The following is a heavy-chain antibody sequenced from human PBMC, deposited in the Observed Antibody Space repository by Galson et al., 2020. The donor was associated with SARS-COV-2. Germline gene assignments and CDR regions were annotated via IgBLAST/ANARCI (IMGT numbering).Heavy chain of an antibody. CDR3: ARRSLAAAGYWYFDF. CDR2: IYYSGNT. J-gene: IGHJ2*01. CDR1: GGSINSYGYY. V-gene: IGHV4-39*01. D-gene: IGHD6-13*01. Sequence: SETLSLTCTVSGGSINSYGYYWGWIRQPPGKGLEWIGSIYYSGNTYYNPSLKSRVTISVDTSKNQFSLKLSSVTAADTAVYYCARRSLAAAGYWYFDFWGRGTLVTVSS.